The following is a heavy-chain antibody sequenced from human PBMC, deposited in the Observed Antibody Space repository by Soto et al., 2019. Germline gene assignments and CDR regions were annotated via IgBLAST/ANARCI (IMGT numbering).Heavy chain of an antibody. CDR1: GFSLSSGGVG. J-gene: IGHJ4*02. D-gene: IGHD2-2*01. V-gene: IGHV2-5*02. CDR2: IYWDDDK. CDR3: AHWGVVECISSTCYNYFDY. Sequence: QITLKESGPTLVKPTQTLTLTCTFSGFSLSSGGVGVGWIRQPPRKALEWLALIYWDDDKRYRPSLKPRLTITKDSSKNHVVLTMTNMDPVDTATYYCAHWGVVECISSTCYNYFDYWGQGTLVTVSS.